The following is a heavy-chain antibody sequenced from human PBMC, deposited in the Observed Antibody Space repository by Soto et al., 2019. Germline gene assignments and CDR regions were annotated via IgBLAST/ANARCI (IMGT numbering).Heavy chain of an antibody. Sequence: SETLSLTCAVYGGSFSGYYWSWIRQPPGKGLEWIGEINHSGSTNYNPSLKSRVTISVDTSKNQFSLKLSSVTAADTAVYYCVRDLMVRGARGTYWGQGTLVTVSS. V-gene: IGHV4-34*01. CDR3: VRDLMVRGARGTY. J-gene: IGHJ4*02. CDR1: GGSFSGYY. CDR2: INHSGST. D-gene: IGHD3-10*01.